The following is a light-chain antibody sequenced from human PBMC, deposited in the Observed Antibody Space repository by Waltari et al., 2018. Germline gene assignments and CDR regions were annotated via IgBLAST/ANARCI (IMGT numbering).Light chain of an antibody. V-gene: IGLV2-14*03. Sequence: QSALTQPASVSGSPGQSITISCTGTSSDIGDYNYVSWYQHHPGRAPKVAIYGVSNRPSGVSNRFSGSKSGNTASLTISGLQPEDEADYYCSSYTSSSTFVIFGGGTKLTVL. CDR3: SSYTSSSTFVI. CDR2: GVS. J-gene: IGLJ2*01. CDR1: SSDIGDYNY.